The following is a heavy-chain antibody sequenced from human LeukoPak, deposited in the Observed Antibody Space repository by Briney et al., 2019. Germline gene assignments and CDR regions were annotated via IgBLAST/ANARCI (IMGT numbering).Heavy chain of an antibody. CDR3: ARIEGYSGSD. J-gene: IGHJ3*01. Sequence: GGSLRLSCAASGFTFSSYWTSWVRQAPGKGLEWVANINQDGSENYYVDSVKGRFTISRDSAKNSLYLQMNSLRAEDTAVYYCARIEGYSGSDWGQGTMVTVSS. CDR2: INQDGSEN. CDR1: GFTFSSYW. D-gene: IGHD6-6*01. V-gene: IGHV3-7*01.